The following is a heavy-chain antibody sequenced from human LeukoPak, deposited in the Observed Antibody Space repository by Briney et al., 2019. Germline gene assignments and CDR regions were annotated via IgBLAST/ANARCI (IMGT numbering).Heavy chain of an antibody. Sequence: GGSLRLSCAASGFTFSDYYMSWIRQAPGKGLEWVSYISSSGSTIYYADSVKGRFTISRDNAKNSLYLQMNSLRAEDTAVYYCAGGPIRYYDFWSGYYHDAFDIWGQGTMVTVSS. V-gene: IGHV3-11*04. CDR3: AGGPIRYYDFWSGYYHDAFDI. CDR2: ISSSGSTI. J-gene: IGHJ3*02. CDR1: GFTFSDYY. D-gene: IGHD3-3*01.